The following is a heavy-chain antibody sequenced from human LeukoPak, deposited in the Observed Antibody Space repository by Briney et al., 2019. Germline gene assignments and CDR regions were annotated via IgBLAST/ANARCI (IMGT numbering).Heavy chain of an antibody. CDR2: IYPGDSDI. D-gene: IGHD2-8*01. J-gene: IGHJ4*02. Sequence: GESLKISCKGSGYSFTDYWIGWVRQMPGKGLEWMGIIYPGDSDIKYSPSIQGQVTISADKSISTAYLQWSTLKASDTAMYYCARRLTNGIFYYFDYWGQGTLVTVSS. V-gene: IGHV5-51*01. CDR3: ARRLTNGIFYYFDY. CDR1: GYSFTDYW.